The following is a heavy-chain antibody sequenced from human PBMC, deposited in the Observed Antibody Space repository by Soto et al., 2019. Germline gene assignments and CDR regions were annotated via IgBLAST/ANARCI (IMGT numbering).Heavy chain of an antibody. CDR1: GYSFKDYG. J-gene: IGHJ5*02. Sequence: QVQLVQSGTEVKEPGASVKVSCKASGYSFKDYGISWVRQAPGQGLEWMGWIGRDSGKPTTNYAQKFRGRVTMTTDTSTTTVYMEVRSLRSDDTAVYFCARDYYQVGSYWTDCFDPWGQGTLVIVSS. D-gene: IGHD3-10*01. V-gene: IGHV1-18*01. CDR3: ARDYYQVGSYWTDCFDP. CDR2: IGRDSGKPTT.